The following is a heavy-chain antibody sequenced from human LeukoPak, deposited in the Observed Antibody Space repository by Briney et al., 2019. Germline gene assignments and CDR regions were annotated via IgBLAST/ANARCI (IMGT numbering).Heavy chain of an antibody. CDR3: ARDRGGESGRFSEMFDP. CDR2: IIPIFGTA. D-gene: IGHD3-3*01. Sequence: SVKVSCKASGGTFSSYAISWVRQAPGQGLEWMGGIIPIFGTANYAQKFQGRVTITTDESTSTAYMELSSLRSEDTAVCYCARDRGGESGRFSEMFDPWGQGTLVTVSS. CDR1: GGTFSSYA. J-gene: IGHJ5*02. V-gene: IGHV1-69*05.